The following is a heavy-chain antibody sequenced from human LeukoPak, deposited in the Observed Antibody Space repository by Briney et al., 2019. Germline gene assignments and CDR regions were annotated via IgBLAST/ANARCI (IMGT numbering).Heavy chain of an antibody. V-gene: IGHV3-30*18. CDR1: GFTFRSYA. D-gene: IGHD3-10*01. CDR2: ISYDGSNK. Sequence: PGRSLRLSCAASGFTFRSYAMHWVRQAPGKGLEGVAVISYDGSNKYFGDSVKGRFTISRDNSKNTLSLQMDSLRAEDTAIYYCAKAVTSDYHSLYYNYYMDVWGKGTTVTVSS. CDR3: AKAVTSDYHSLYYNYYMDV. J-gene: IGHJ6*03.